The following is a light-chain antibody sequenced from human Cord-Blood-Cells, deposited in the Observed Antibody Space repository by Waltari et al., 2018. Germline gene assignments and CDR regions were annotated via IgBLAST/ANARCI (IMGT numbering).Light chain of an antibody. CDR3: MQALQTPHS. CDR2: LGS. CDR1: QSLMHSNGFNY. J-gene: IGKJ2*03. V-gene: IGKV2-28*01. Sequence: DLVMPQSPSSPPATPGELASIPCRSTQSLMHSNGFNYLDWYLQKPGQSRQLLIYLGSNRASGVPDRFSGSGSGTDFTLKISSVEAEDVGVYYCMQALQTPHSFGQGTKLEIK.